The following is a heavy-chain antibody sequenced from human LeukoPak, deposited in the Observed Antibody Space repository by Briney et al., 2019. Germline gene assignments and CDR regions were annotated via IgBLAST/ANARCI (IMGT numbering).Heavy chain of an antibody. CDR1: GFTFSSYS. D-gene: IGHD6-13*01. J-gene: IGHJ4*02. Sequence: TGGSLRLSCAASGFTFSSYSMNWVRQAPGKGLEWVSYISSSSSTIYYADSVKGRFTISRDNAKNSLYLQMNSLRAEDTAVYYCARRRIAAAGSYFDYWGQGTLVTVSS. CDR2: ISSSSSTI. V-gene: IGHV3-48*01. CDR3: ARRRIAAAGSYFDY.